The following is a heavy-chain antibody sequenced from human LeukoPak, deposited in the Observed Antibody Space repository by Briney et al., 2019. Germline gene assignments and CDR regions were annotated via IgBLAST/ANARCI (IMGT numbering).Heavy chain of an antibody. J-gene: IGHJ4*02. D-gene: IGHD2-15*01. CDR2: IKQDGSEK. CDR1: GFTFSSYW. CDR3: ARESLELGYCSGGSCYGDY. V-gene: IGHV3-7*01. Sequence: GGSLRLSCAASGFTFSSYWMSWVRQAPGKGLEWVANIKQDGSEKYYVDSVKGRFTISRDNAKNSLYLQTNSLRAEDTAVYYCARESLELGYCSGGSCYGDYWGQGTLVTVSS.